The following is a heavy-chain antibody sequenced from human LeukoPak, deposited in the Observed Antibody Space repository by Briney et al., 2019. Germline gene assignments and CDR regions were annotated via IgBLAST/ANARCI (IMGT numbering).Heavy chain of an antibody. J-gene: IGHJ5*02. Sequence: PGGSLRLSCAASGFTISDHFMHWVRQGPGKGLMWVSRIDRDGSEINYADSVKGRSTISRDNAKNTSYLQMNSLRDEDTAIYYCARHIRAAAFDPWGQGTLVTVSS. V-gene: IGHV3-74*01. CDR1: GFTISDHF. D-gene: IGHD6-13*01. CDR3: ARHIRAAAFDP. CDR2: IDRDGSEI.